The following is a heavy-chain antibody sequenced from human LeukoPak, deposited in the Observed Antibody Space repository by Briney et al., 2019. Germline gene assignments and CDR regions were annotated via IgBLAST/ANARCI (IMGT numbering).Heavy chain of an antibody. Sequence: GGSLRLSCAASGFTFSSYAMSWVRQAPGKGLEWVSGISGSGGSTYYADSVKGRFTISRDNPKKTLHLQMNSLRAEDTAVYYCAKGVAGLLPNFDYWGQGTLVTVSS. V-gene: IGHV3-23*01. CDR3: AKGVAGLLPNFDY. J-gene: IGHJ4*02. CDR2: ISGSGGST. D-gene: IGHD6-19*01. CDR1: GFTFSSYA.